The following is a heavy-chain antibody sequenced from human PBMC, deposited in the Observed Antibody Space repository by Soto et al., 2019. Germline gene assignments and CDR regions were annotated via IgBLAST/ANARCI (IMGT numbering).Heavy chain of an antibody. CDR3: ARLQAAVPHY. J-gene: IGHJ4*02. CDR1: GDSISGSPYF. V-gene: IGHV4-39*01. D-gene: IGHD6-13*01. CDR2: IFYDGYT. Sequence: QVQLQESGPGLVMPSETLSLTCTVSGDSISGSPYFWGWIRQPPGKRLEWIGSIFYDGYTVYTPSLTSRVTIPVDTSKNQFSLKLTSVAAADTAIYFCARLQAAVPHYWGQGILVTVSS.